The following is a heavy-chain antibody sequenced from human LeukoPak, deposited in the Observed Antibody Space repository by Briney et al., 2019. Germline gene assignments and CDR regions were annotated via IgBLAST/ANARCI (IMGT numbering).Heavy chain of an antibody. D-gene: IGHD3-10*01. CDR1: GFTFSSYS. Sequence: DPGGSLRLSCAASGFTFSSYSMNWVRQAPGKGLEWVSYISSSSSTIYYADSVKGRFTISRDNAKNSLYLQMNSLRAEDTAVYYCASDRYHNSGSPTYFDSWGQGILVTVSS. V-gene: IGHV3-48*04. J-gene: IGHJ4*02. CDR2: ISSSSSTI. CDR3: ASDRYHNSGSPTYFDS.